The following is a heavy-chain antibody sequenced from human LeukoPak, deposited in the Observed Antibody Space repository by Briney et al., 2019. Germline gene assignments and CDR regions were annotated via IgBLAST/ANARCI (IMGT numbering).Heavy chain of an antibody. J-gene: IGHJ4*02. V-gene: IGHV1-69*13. CDR1: GGTFSSYA. CDR2: IIPIFGTA. D-gene: IGHD3-10*01. Sequence: SVKVSCKASGGTFSSYAISWVRQAPGQGLEWMGGIIPIFGTANYAQKFQGRVTITADESTSTAYMELSSLRSEDTAVYYCARAVYRYYYGSGCYSDFDYWGQGTLVTVSS. CDR3: ARAVYRYYYGSGCYSDFDY.